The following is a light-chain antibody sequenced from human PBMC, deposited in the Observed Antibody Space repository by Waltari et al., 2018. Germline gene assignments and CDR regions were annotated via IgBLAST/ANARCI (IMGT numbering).Light chain of an antibody. CDR3: SSYISSSTDV. CDR2: DVS. J-gene: IGLJ1*01. V-gene: IGLV2-14*01. Sequence: QSALTQPASVSGSPGQSITISCTGTSSDVGGYNYVSWYPQHPGKAPKLMIYDVSKRPSVVSNRFSGSKSGNTASLTISGLQAEDEADYYCSSYISSSTDVFGTGTKGTVL. CDR1: SSDVGGYNY.